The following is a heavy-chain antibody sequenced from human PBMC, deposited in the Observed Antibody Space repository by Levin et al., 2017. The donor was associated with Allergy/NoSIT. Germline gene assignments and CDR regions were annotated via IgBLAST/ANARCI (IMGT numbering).Heavy chain of an antibody. CDR3: ARDYYASGSHDY. CDR2: IKPDGGAT. Sequence: GGSLRLSCAASGFTFSGYWMTWVRQAPGKGLEWVANIKPDGGATHYVDSVKGRFTISRDNAKNSLYLQMTSLRAEDSAVYFCARDYYASGSHDYWGQGTLVTVSS. D-gene: IGHD3-10*01. CDR1: GFTFSGYW. V-gene: IGHV3-7*04. J-gene: IGHJ4*02.